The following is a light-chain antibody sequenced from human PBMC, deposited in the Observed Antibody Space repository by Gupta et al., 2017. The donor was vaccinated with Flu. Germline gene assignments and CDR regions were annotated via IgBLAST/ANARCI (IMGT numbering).Light chain of an antibody. J-gene: IGKJ4*01. CDR3: QQYSDWPLT. CDR1: QSVSSK. V-gene: IGKV3-15*01. CDR2: GAS. Sequence: EIVLTQSPVTLSVSRGERATLSCRASQSVSSKLAWYQQKPGQAPRFLIYGASTRATGVPARFSGSGSGTEFTLTISSLESEDFVVYYCQQYSDWPLTFGGGTKVQIK.